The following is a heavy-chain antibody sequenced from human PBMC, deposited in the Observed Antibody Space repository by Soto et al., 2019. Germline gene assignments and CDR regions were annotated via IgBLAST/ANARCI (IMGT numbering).Heavy chain of an antibody. Sequence: QVALQQWGAGLLKTSQTLSLTCGVHDGSFNDYFWTWIRQSPGKGLEWIGEVHHTGTSYFNPSLKSRVTLSVDTSKSQFSLNLTSVTAADTAIYFCARRKDSSRYYYGMDVWGQGTTVVVSA. D-gene: IGHD6-13*01. CDR2: VHHTGTS. CDR3: ARRKDSSRYYYGMDV. J-gene: IGHJ6*01. CDR1: DGSFNDYF. V-gene: IGHV4-34*02.